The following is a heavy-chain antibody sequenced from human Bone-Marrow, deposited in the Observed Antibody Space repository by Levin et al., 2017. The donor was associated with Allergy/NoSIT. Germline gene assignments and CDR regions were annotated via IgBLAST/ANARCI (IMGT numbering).Heavy chain of an antibody. D-gene: IGHD3-16*01. CDR1: GGSISSGGYY. CDR3: ARDWGGQAPNAFDI. CDR2: IYYSGST. V-gene: IGHV4-31*03. Sequence: RASETLSLTCTVSGGSISSGGYYWSWIRQHPGKGLEWIGYIYYSGSTYYNPSLKSRVTISVDTSKNQFSLKLSSVTAADTAVYYCARDWGGQAPNAFDIWGQGTMVTVSS. J-gene: IGHJ3*02.